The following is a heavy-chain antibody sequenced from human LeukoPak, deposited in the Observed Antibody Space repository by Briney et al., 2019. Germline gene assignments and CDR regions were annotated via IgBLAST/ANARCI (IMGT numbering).Heavy chain of an antibody. V-gene: IGHV3-48*04. CDR3: ARLAAQIPGARVLE. J-gene: IGHJ4*02. CDR1: GFTFSSYS. CDR2: ISSSSSTI. D-gene: IGHD1-1*01. Sequence: GGSLRLSCAASGFTFSSYSMNWVRQAPGKGLEWVSYISSSSSTIYYADSVKGRFTISRDNAKNSLYLQMNSLRAEDTAVYYCARLAAQIPGARVLEWGQGTLVTVSS.